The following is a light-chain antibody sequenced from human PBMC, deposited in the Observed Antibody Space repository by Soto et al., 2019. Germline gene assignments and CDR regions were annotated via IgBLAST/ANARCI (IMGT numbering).Light chain of an antibody. CDR3: CSYASSYTWV. V-gene: IGLV2-11*01. CDR1: SSDVGAYNF. CDR2: DVS. Sequence: QSALTQPRSVSGSPGQSVTISGTGTSSDVGAYNFVSWYQQHPGKAPKLMIYDVSKRPSGVPDRFSGSKSGNTASLTISGLQAEDEADYYSCSYASSYTWVFGGGTKLTVL. J-gene: IGLJ2*01.